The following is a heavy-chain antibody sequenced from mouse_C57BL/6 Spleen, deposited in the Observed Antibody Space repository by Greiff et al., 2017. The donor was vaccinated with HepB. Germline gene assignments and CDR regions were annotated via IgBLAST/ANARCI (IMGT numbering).Heavy chain of an antibody. J-gene: IGHJ1*03. V-gene: IGHV3-6*01. CDR3: AREREFITTVEASFDV. CDR1: GYSITSGYY. CDR2: ISYDGSN. Sequence: EVKLMESGPGLVKPSQSLSLTCSVTGYSITSGYYWNWIRQFPGNKLEWMGYISYDGSNNYNPSLKNRISITRDTPKNQFFLKLNSVTTEDTATYYCAREREFITTVEASFDVWGTGTTVTVSS. D-gene: IGHD1-1*01.